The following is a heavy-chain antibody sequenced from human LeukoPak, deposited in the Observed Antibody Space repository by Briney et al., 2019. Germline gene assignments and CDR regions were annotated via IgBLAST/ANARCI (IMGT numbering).Heavy chain of an antibody. V-gene: IGHV4-59*08. CDR3: ARRHWGSRYFDL. D-gene: IGHD7-27*01. CDR2: IYYSGST. J-gene: IGHJ2*01. CDR1: GGSISSYY. Sequence: PSETLSLTCTVSGGSISSYYWSWIRQPPGKGLEWIGYIYYSGSTNYNPSLKSRVTISVDTSKNQFSLKLSSVTAADTAVYYCARRHWGSRYFDLWGRGTLVTVSS.